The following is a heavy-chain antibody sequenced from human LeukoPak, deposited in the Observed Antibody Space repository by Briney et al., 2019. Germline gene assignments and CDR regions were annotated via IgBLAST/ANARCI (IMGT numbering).Heavy chain of an antibody. CDR2: ISDSGGDS. D-gene: IGHD1-26*01. J-gene: IGHJ4*02. CDR1: GFTLSSSA. V-gene: IGHV3-23*01. CDR3: AKGGSYAPLDY. Sequence: GGSLRLSCTASGFTLSSSAMTWVRQAPGKGLEWVSAISDSGGDSIYTDSVKDRFTISRDNSKNTLYLQMNSLRAEDTAVYYCAKGGSYAPLDYWGQGTLVTVSS.